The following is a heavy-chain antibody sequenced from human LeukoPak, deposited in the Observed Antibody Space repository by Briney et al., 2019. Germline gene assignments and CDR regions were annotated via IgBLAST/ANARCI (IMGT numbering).Heavy chain of an antibody. CDR3: ARVRCSGGSCPYYYYYYYMDV. CDR2: IFYSGST. Sequence: PSETLSLTCTVSGGSISTSNYYWGWIRQPPGKGLEWIGNIFYSGSTYYSPSLRSRVTISLDTSRNQFSLKLNSVTAADTAVYYCARVRCSGGSCPYYYYYYYMDVWGKGTTVTVSS. CDR1: GGSISTSNYY. V-gene: IGHV4-39*07. D-gene: IGHD2-15*01. J-gene: IGHJ6*03.